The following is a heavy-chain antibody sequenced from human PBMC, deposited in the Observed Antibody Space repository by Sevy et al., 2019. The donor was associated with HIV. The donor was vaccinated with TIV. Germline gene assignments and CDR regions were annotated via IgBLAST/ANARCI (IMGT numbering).Heavy chain of an antibody. D-gene: IGHD5-18*01. V-gene: IGHV3-30*03. J-gene: IGHJ4*02. CDR3: ARGSNRGYSYGYAAPGGDY. CDR1: GFTFSSYG. CDR2: ISYDGSNK. Sequence: GGSLRLSCAASGFTFSSYGMHWVRQAPGKGLEWVAVISYDGSNKYYADSVKGRFTISRDNSKNTRYLQMNSLRAGDTAVYYCARGSNRGYSYGYAAPGGDYWGQGTLVTVSS.